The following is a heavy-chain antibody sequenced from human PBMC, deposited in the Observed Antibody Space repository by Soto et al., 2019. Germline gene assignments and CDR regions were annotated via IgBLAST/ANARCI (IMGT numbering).Heavy chain of an antibody. J-gene: IGHJ6*02. V-gene: IGHV1-18*01. D-gene: IGHD2-8*01. CDR2: ISGYNGDT. CDR3: SKNGQPPYYYYGLDV. CDR1: GYTFTRYG. Sequence: QGQLVQSGAEVKKPGASVKVSCKASGYTFTRYGISWVRQAPGQGLEWMGWISGYNGDTKYAQKFQGRVTMTIDTTTTKAFKELESPTSYHTALKYFSKNGQPPYYYYGLDVWGQGTTVTVSS.